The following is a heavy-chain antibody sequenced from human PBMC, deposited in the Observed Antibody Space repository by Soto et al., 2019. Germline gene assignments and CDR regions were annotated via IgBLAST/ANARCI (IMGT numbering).Heavy chain of an antibody. D-gene: IGHD1-7*01. CDR2: IYPGDSDT. V-gene: IGHV5-51*01. J-gene: IGHJ4*02. CDR1: GYSFTSYW. CDR3: ARHNLELQVDY. Sequence: PXESLKISCKCSGYSFTSYWIGLVRQMPGKGLEWMGIIYPGDSDTRYSPSFQGQVTISADKSISTAYLQWSSLKASDTAMYYCARHNLELQVDYWGQGTLVTVSS.